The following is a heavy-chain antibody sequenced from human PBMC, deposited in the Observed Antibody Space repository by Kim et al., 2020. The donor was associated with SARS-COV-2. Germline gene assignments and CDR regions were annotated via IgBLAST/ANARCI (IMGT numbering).Heavy chain of an antibody. CDR3: SRVAVDSGYDSSLYNFDY. D-gene: IGHD5-12*01. J-gene: IGHJ4*01. CDR1: GGSISSYY. Sequence: SETLSLTCTVSGGSISSYYWSWIRQPPGKGLEWIGYIYYSGSTNYNPSLTSRVTISVDTSKNQFSLTLSSVTAADTAVYYCSRVAVDSGYDSSLYNFDY. CDR2: IYYSGST. V-gene: IGHV4-59*13.